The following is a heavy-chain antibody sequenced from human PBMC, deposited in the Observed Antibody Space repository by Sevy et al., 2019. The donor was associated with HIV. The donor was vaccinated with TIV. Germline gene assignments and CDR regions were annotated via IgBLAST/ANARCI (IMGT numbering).Heavy chain of an antibody. J-gene: IGHJ3*02. CDR2: IHHSGGT. CDR1: GGSISSSNW. V-gene: IGHV4-4*02. Sequence: SETLSLTCAVSGGSISSSNWWSWVRQAPGKGLEWIGEIHHSGGTNYNPSLKSRVTISVDKSNLQFSLKLSSVTAADTAVYFCARAEEIKTAFDIWGQGTMVTVSS. CDR3: ARAEEIKTAFDI.